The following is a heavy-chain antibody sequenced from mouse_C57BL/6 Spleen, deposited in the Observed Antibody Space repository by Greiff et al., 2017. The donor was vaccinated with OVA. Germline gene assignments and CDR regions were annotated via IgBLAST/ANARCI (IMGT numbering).Heavy chain of an antibody. V-gene: IGHV5-17*01. Sequence: EVKLMESGGGLVKPGGSLKLSCAASGFTFSDYGMHWVRQAPEKGLEWVAYISSGSSTIYYADTVKGRFTISRDNAKNTLFLQMTSLRSEDTAMYYCANGSSLDYWGQGTTLTVSS. CDR2: ISSGSSTI. J-gene: IGHJ2*01. D-gene: IGHD1-1*01. CDR1: GFTFSDYG. CDR3: ANGSSLDY.